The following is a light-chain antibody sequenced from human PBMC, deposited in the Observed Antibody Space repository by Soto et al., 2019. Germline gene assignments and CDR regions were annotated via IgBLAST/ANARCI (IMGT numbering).Light chain of an antibody. CDR1: QDIRRW. V-gene: IGKV1-12*01. CDR2: AAS. J-gene: IGKJ4*01. Sequence: DIQVTQSPSSVSANVGDTVTITFRASQDIRRWLAWYQQKPGKAPNLLISAASNLQSGVPSRFSGRGSGTDFALTITSLQAEDFATYYCQQLRMYPSTFGGGTKVDI. CDR3: QQLRMYPST.